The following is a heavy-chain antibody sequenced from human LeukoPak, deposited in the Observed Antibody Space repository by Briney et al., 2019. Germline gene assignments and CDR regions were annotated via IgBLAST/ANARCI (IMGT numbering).Heavy chain of an antibody. CDR1: GFTFSSYG. V-gene: IGHV3-33*01. CDR3: ARELSGSSGYYLGY. CDR2: IWYDGSNK. Sequence: GGSLRHSCAASGFTFSSYGMHWVRQAPGKGLEWVAVIWYDGSNKYYADSVKGRFTISRDNSKNTLYLQMNSLRAEDTAVYYCARELSGSSGYYLGYWGQGTLVTVSS. J-gene: IGHJ4*02. D-gene: IGHD3-22*01.